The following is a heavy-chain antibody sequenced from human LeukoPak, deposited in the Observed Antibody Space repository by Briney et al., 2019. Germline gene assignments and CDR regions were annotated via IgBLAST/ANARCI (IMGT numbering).Heavy chain of an antibody. CDR3: ARVSGYGDEDY. CDR1: GYTFTDYY. J-gene: IGHJ4*02. V-gene: IGHV1-2*02. CDR2: INPNSGGT. Sequence: GASVKVSCKASGYTFTDYYMHWVRQAPGQGLEWMGWINPNSGGTNYAQKFQGRVTMTRDTSISTAYMELSRLRSDDTAVHYCARVSGYGDEDYWGQGTLVTVSS. D-gene: IGHD4-17*01.